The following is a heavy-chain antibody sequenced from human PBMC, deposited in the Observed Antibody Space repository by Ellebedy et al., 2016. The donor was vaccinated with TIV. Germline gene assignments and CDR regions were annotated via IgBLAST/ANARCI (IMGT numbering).Heavy chain of an antibody. CDR2: ISGGGGST. V-gene: IGHV3-23*01. Sequence: PGGSLRLSCAASGFTFSSYSMNWVRQAPGKGLEWVSGISGGGGSTVYADSVKGRLTISRDNSKNTLSLQMNSLKTEDTAVYYCTTAYLKVWSGFDYWGQGTLVTVSS. J-gene: IGHJ4*02. CDR1: GFTFSSYS. D-gene: IGHD3-3*01. CDR3: TTAYLKVWSGFDY.